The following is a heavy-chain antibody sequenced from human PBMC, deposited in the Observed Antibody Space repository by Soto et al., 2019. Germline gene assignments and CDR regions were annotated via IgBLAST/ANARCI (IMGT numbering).Heavy chain of an antibody. CDR3: ARIRQSYISSWYFAY. D-gene: IGHD6-13*01. V-gene: IGHV2-70*11. CDR2: IDWNDDK. Sequence: SGPTLVNPTQTLTLTCTFSGFSLSTSGMCVNWIRQPPGKALEWLARIDWNDDKYYRTSLKTRLTISKDTSKNQVVLTMTNMDPVDTATYYCARIRQSYISSWYFAYWGHGTVVTVAS. J-gene: IGHJ4*01. CDR1: GFSLSTSGMC.